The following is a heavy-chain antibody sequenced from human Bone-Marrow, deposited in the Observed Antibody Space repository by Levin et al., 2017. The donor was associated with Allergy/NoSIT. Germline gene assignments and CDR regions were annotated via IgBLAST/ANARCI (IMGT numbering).Heavy chain of an antibody. CDR3: VRGGRDGSFDL. V-gene: IGHV3-74*01. CDR2: INIDGSAT. Sequence: GGSLRLSCAPSGFMLSPYWMHWVRQAPGKGLVWVSRINIDGSATSYTASVQGRFTISRDNNKNTLYLRGGSLRAEDTAVYCCVRGGRDGSFDLWGQGTLVTV. D-gene: IGHD3-16*01. J-gene: IGHJ4*02. CDR1: GFMLSPYW.